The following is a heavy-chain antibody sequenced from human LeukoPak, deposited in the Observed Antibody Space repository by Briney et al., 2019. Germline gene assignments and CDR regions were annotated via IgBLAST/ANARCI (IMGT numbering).Heavy chain of an antibody. D-gene: IGHD6-19*01. CDR3: AKDLGSSGWDSLDY. V-gene: IGHV3-30*02. CDR1: GFTFSNYG. CDR2: IRYDGSNK. J-gene: IGHJ4*02. Sequence: GGSLRLSCAASGFTFSNYGMHWVRQAPGKGLEWVAFIRYDGSNKYYADSVKGRFTISRDNSKNTLYLQMNSLRAEDTAVYYCAKDLGSSGWDSLDYWGQGTLVTVSS.